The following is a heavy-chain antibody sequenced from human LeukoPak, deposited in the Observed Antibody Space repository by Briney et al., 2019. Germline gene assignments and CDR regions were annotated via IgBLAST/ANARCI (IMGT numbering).Heavy chain of an antibody. CDR3: ARRGTGHGMDV. CDR2: INNDGSSA. V-gene: IGHV3-74*01. J-gene: IGHJ6*02. Sequence: GGSLRLSCAASGFTVSSNYMSWVRQAPEKGLVWVSRINNDGSSASYVDSVKGRFTISRDNAKNTLFLQMNSLRAEDTAVYYCARRGTGHGMDVWGQGTTVIVSS. D-gene: IGHD1-1*01. CDR1: GFTVSSNY.